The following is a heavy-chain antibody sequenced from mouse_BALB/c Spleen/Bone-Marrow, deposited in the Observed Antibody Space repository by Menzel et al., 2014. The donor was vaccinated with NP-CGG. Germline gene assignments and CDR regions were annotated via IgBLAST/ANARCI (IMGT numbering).Heavy chain of an antibody. V-gene: IGHV1-14*01. CDR1: GYTFTSYV. J-gene: IGHJ2*01. CDR3: ARRRVYGNYIYFDY. Sequence: EVQLQQSGPELVMPGASVKMSCKASGYTFTSYVMHWVKQKPGQGLEWIGYINPYNDGTKYNEKFKGKATLTSDKSSSTAYMELSSLTSEDSAVYYCARRRVYGNYIYFDYWGQGTTLTVSS. CDR2: INPYNDGT. D-gene: IGHD2-1*01.